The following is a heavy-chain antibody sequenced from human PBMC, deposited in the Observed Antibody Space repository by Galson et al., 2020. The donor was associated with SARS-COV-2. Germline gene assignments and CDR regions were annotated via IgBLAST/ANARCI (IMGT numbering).Heavy chain of an antibody. CDR2: IGPSGSTR. CDR1: GHRFSTYD. V-gene: IGHV3-48*03. Sequence: GGSLRLSCVGSGHRFSTYDMTCVRQAPGKGPEWMSFIGPSGSTRYYAGSVRGRFTISRDKAKNSLYLQMNSLRAEDTAVYYCARVDLWSGSGGDAVDIWGQGTMGTVSS. J-gene: IGHJ3*02. CDR3: ARVDLWSGSGGDAVDI. D-gene: IGHD3-3*01.